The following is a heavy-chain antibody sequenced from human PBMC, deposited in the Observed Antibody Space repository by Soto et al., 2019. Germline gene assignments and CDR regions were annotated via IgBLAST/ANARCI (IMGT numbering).Heavy chain of an antibody. V-gene: IGHV3-64D*06. J-gene: IGHJ4*02. CDR2: ISSNGGST. CDR1: GFTFSSYA. CDR3: VKDLGAVAGTFDY. D-gene: IGHD6-19*01. Sequence: VGSLRLSCSASGFTFSSYAMHWVRQAPGKGLEYVSAISSNGGSTYYADSVKGRFTISRDNSKNTLYLQMSSLRAEDTAVYYCVKDLGAVAGTFDYWGQGTLVTVSS.